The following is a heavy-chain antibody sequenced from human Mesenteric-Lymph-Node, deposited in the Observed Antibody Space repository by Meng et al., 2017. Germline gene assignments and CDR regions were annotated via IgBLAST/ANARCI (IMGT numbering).Heavy chain of an antibody. J-gene: IGHJ4*02. V-gene: IGHV4-30-4*01. CDR1: GSSISRCGYY. CDR2: IYASGST. CDR3: SREEVY. Sequence: QVQLQESGPGLVKHSQTLSLTYTVSGSSISRCGYYWSWIRQPPGKCLEWSGNIYASGSTYYNPSLQSRVTISVDTSKNQFSLNLYSETAADTAVYYCSREEVYWGQGTLVTVSS.